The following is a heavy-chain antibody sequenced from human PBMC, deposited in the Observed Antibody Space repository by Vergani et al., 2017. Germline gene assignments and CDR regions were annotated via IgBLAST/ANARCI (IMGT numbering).Heavy chain of an antibody. V-gene: IGHV3-53*01. CDR3: ARSKRSGSYYGRFDY. CDR2: IYSGGST. J-gene: IGHJ4*02. CDR1: GFTVSSNY. D-gene: IGHD1-26*01. Sequence: EVQLVESGGGLIQPGGSLRLSCAASGFTVSSNYMSWVRQAPGKGLEWVSVIYSGGSTYYADSVKGRFTISRDNSKNTLYLQMNSLRAEDTAVYYCARSKRSGSYYGRFDYWGQGTLVTVSS.